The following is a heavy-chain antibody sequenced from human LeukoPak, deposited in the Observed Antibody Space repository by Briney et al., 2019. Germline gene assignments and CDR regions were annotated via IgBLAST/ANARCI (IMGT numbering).Heavy chain of an antibody. V-gene: IGHV4-59*08. Sequence: PGGSLRLSCAASGFTFSSYAMSWVRQAPGKGLEWIGYIYYSGSTNYNPSLKSRVTISVDTSKNQFSLKLSSVTAADTAVYYCARLGSSWRLDYWGQGTLVTVSS. CDR2: IYYSGST. CDR1: GFTFSSYA. D-gene: IGHD6-13*01. CDR3: ARLGSSWRLDY. J-gene: IGHJ4*02.